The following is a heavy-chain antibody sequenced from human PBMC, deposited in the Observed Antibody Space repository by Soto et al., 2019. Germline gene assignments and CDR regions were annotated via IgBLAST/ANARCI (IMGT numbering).Heavy chain of an antibody. Sequence: EVQMLESGGGLVQPGGSLRLSCAASGFTFSSYAMSWARQAPGKGLEWVSAISGSGGSTYYADSVKGRFTISRDNSKNTLYLQMNSLRAEDTAVYYCATGRGVNFYYGMDVWGQGTTVPVSS. J-gene: IGHJ6*02. CDR2: ISGSGGST. V-gene: IGHV3-23*01. CDR1: GFTFSSYA. D-gene: IGHD3-10*01. CDR3: ATGRGVNFYYGMDV.